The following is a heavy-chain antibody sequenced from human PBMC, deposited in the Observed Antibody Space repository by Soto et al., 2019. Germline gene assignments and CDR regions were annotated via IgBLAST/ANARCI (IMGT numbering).Heavy chain of an antibody. Sequence: SGGSLRLSCSASGFTFSSYALPCVRQAPWKGLEYFSGVRGNGDPPFYADSVKGRFTISRDNSKNTLYLQLSGLSADDTAVYYCVKSRGGNNFDFCDWGQGTLVTVSS. J-gene: IGHJ4*02. CDR2: VRGNGDPP. D-gene: IGHD3-3*01. V-gene: IGHV3-64D*06. CDR3: VKSRGGNNFDFCD. CDR1: GFTFSSYA.